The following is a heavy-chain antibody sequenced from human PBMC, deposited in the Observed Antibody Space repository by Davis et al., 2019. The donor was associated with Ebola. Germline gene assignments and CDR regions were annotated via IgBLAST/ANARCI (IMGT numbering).Heavy chain of an antibody. CDR3: ARGPHENILRFLEWTPHGGMDV. J-gene: IGHJ6*02. V-gene: IGHV1-46*01. CDR2: INPSGGST. D-gene: IGHD3-3*01. Sequence: ASVKVSCTASGYTFTSYYMHWVRQAPGQGLEWMGIINPSGGSTSYAQEFQGRVTMTRNTSISTAYMELSSLRSEDTAVYYCARGPHENILRFLEWTPHGGMDVWGQGTTVTVSS. CDR1: GYTFTSYY.